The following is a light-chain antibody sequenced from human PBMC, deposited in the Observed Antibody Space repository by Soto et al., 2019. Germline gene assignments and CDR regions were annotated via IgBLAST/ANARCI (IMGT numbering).Light chain of an antibody. J-gene: IGLJ2*01. CDR2: GNS. Sequence: QSVLTQPPSVSGAPGQRVTISCTWSSSNIGAGYDVHWYQQLPGTAPKLLIYGNSNRPSGVPDRFSGSKSGTSASLAITGLQAEDEADYYCQSYDSSLNVVFGGGTKLTVL. V-gene: IGLV1-40*01. CDR1: SSNIGAGYD. CDR3: QSYDSSLNVV.